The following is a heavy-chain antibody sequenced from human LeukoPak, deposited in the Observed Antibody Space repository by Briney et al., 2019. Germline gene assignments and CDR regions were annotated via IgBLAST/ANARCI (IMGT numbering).Heavy chain of an antibody. D-gene: IGHD6-13*01. CDR1: GFTFSRYA. CDR3: AKDGSSWTPDFDY. Sequence: GGSLRLSCAASGFTFSRYAMHWVRQAPGKGLEWVSVISYDGSHKYYADSVKGRFTISRDNSKNTLYLQMSSLRAEDTAVYYCAKDGSSWTPDFDYWGQGTLVTVSS. J-gene: IGHJ4*02. CDR2: ISYDGSHK. V-gene: IGHV3-30-3*01.